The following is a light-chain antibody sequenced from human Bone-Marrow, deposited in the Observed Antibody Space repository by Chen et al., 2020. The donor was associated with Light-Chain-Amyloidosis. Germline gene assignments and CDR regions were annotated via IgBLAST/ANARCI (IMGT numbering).Light chain of an antibody. Sequence: NFMLTQPHSVSESPGKTVIISCTRSSGSIATSYVQWYQQRPGRSPTTVLYEDDQRPSGVPDRFSGSIDRSSNSASLTISGLKTEDEADYYCQSYQGSSQGVFGGWTKLTVL. CDR3: QSYQGSSQGV. J-gene: IGLJ3*02. CDR1: SGSIATSY. V-gene: IGLV6-57*01. CDR2: EDD.